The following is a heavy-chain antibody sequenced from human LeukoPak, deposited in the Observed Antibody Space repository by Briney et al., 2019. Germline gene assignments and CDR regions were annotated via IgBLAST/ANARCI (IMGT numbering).Heavy chain of an antibody. CDR3: ARDPVGATRWYAFDI. V-gene: IGHV4-59*12. J-gene: IGHJ3*02. D-gene: IGHD1-26*01. CDR2: IYYSGST. Sequence: TSETLSLTCTVSGGSISSYYWSWIRQPPGKGLEWIGYIYYSGSTNYNPSLKSRVTISVDTSKNQFSLKLSSVTAADTAVYYCARDPVGATRWYAFDIWGQGTMVTVSS. CDR1: GGSISSYY.